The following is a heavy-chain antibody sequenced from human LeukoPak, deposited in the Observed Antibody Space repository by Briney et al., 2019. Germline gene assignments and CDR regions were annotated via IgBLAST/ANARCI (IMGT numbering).Heavy chain of an antibody. V-gene: IGHV3-23*01. Sequence: QPGVSLRLSCAASGFTFSSYDMSWVRQAPGKGLEWVSDISASGSTTYYADSVKGRFTISRDNSKNTLYLQMNSLRAEDTAVFHCAKYDYTELPLMRRCSFDMWGRGTMVTASS. CDR2: ISASGSTT. CDR3: AKYDYTELPLMRRCSFDM. J-gene: IGHJ3*02. CDR1: GFTFSSYD. D-gene: IGHD4-11*01.